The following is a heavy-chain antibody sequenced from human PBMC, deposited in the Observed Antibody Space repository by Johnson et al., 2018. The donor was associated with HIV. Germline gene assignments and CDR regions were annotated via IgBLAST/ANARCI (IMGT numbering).Heavy chain of an antibody. D-gene: IGHD1-1*01. Sequence: VQLVESGGGLVQPGGSLRLSCAASGFTFSSYAMHWVRQAPGKGLEWVANIKQEGSEKYYVDSVKGRFTISRDNAKNSLYLQMNSLRAEDTALYYCATVAVTGTDDAFDIWGQGTMVTVSS. J-gene: IGHJ3*02. CDR2: IKQEGSEK. CDR1: GFTFSSYA. V-gene: IGHV3-7*05. CDR3: ATVAVTGTDDAFDI.